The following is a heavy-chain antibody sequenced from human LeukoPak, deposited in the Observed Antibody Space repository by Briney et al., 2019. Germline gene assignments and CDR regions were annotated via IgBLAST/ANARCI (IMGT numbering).Heavy chain of an antibody. V-gene: IGHV4-59*01. D-gene: IGHD2-15*01. Sequence: SETLSLTCTVSGGSISSYYWSWIRQPPGKGLEWIGYTYYSGSTNYNPSLKSRVTISVDTSKNQFSLKLSSVTAADTAVYYCARDSRYCSGGSCYSNHNWFDPWGQGTLVTVSS. CDR3: ARDSRYCSGGSCYSNHNWFDP. CDR1: GGSISSYY. J-gene: IGHJ5*02. CDR2: TYYSGST.